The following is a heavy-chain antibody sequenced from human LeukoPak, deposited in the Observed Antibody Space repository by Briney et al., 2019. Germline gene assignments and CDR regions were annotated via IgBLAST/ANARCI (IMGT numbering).Heavy chain of an antibody. CDR3: ARGSDYEDY. CDR1: GGSFRGYY. Sequence: PSETLSLTCAVYGGSFRGYYCSWIRQPPAKGLEWIGEINHSGSTNYNPSLKSRVAISVDTSKNQFSLKLSSVPAADTAVYYCARGSDYEDYWGQGTLVTVAS. J-gene: IGHJ4*02. D-gene: IGHD4-17*01. V-gene: IGHV4-34*01. CDR2: INHSGST.